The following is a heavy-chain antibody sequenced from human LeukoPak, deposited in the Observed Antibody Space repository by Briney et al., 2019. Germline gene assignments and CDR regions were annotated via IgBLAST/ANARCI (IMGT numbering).Heavy chain of an antibody. CDR2: IKQDGSEK. Sequence: GGSLRLSCAAPGFTFSSYWMSWVRQAPGKGLEWVANIKQDGSEKYYVDSVKGRFTISRDNAKNSLYLQMNSLRAEDTAVYYCARDPYSSGWPSYYYYGMDVWGQGTTVTVSS. CDR1: GFTFSSYW. D-gene: IGHD6-19*01. V-gene: IGHV3-7*01. CDR3: ARDPYSSGWPSYYYYGMDV. J-gene: IGHJ6*02.